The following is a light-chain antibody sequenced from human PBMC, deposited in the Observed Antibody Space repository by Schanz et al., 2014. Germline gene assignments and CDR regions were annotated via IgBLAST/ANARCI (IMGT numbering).Light chain of an antibody. CDR3: GTWDSSLSARV. CDR2: DNN. Sequence: QSVLTQPPSASGTPGQRVTISCSGSSSNIGSNYVYWYQQLPGTAPKLLIYDNNKRPSGIPDRFSGSKSGTSATLGITGLQTGDEADYYCGTWDSSLSARVFGGGTKLTVL. CDR1: SSNIGSNY. J-gene: IGLJ3*02. V-gene: IGLV1-51*01.